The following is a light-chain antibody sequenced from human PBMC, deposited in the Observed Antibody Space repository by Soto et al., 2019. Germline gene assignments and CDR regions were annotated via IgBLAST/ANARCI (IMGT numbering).Light chain of an antibody. J-gene: IGKJ4*01. CDR1: RSISNW. Sequence: DIQMTQSPSTLSASVGDRVTITCRASRSISNWLAWYQQRPGIAPKLLIFDASILQSGGPSRFSGSGSGTEFTLSISRLQTDDFATYYCQQYGSFSPITFGGGTKVEI. V-gene: IGKV1-5*01. CDR3: QQYGSFSPIT. CDR2: DAS.